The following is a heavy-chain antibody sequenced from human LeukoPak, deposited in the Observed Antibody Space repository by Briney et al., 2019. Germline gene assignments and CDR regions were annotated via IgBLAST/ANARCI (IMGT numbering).Heavy chain of an antibody. Sequence: SETLSLTCTVSGGPISSGGYYWSWIRQHPGKGLEWIGYIYYSGSTYYNPSLKSRVTISVDTSKNQFSLKLSSVTAADTAVYYCARYSGYYYYYYGMDVWGQGTTVTVSS. D-gene: IGHD5-12*01. CDR3: ARYSGYYYYYYGMDV. CDR2: IYYSGST. V-gene: IGHV4-31*03. J-gene: IGHJ6*02. CDR1: GGPISSGGYY.